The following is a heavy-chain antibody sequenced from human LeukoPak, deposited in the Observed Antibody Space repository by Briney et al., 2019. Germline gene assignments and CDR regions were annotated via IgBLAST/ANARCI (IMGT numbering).Heavy chain of an antibody. V-gene: IGHV5-51*01. CDR1: GYSFTNYW. D-gene: IGHD3-22*01. J-gene: IGHJ4*02. CDR3: ATLRSGYYYDYFDY. Sequence: GESLKISCKGSGYSFTNYWIGWVRQMPGKGLEWMGIIYPGDSDTKYRPSFQGQVTISADKSISTAYLQWSSLKASDTAMYYCATLRSGYYYDYFDYWGQGTLVTVSS. CDR2: IYPGDSDT.